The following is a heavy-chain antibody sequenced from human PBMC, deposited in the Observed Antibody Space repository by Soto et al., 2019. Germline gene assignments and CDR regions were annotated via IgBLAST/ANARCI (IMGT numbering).Heavy chain of an antibody. CDR2: IYYSGST. CDR1: GGSITSNSYY. D-gene: IGHD6-13*01. Sequence: QLQLQASGPGLVKPSETLSLTCTVSGGSITSNSYYWCWIRQPPGKGLEWIGRIYYSGSTYYNPSLKSRVTISVDTSKNQFSLQLSSVTAADTALYYCASAASYSSSWYRFDYWGKETLVTVSS. J-gene: IGHJ4*02. V-gene: IGHV4-39*01. CDR3: ASAASYSSSWYRFDY.